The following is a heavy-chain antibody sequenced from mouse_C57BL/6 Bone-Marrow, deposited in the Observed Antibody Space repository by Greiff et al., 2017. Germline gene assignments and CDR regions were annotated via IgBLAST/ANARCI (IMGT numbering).Heavy chain of an antibody. CDR3: ARRRELGAMDY. CDR1: GFTFSSYG. Sequence: EVKLVESGGDLVKPGGSLKLSCAASGFTFSSYGMSWVRQTPDKRLEWVATISSGGSYTYYPDSVKGRFTISRDNAKNTLYLQMSSLKSEDTAMYYCARRRELGAMDYWGQGTSVTVSS. V-gene: IGHV5-6*02. CDR2: ISSGGSYT. D-gene: IGHD1-3*01. J-gene: IGHJ4*01.